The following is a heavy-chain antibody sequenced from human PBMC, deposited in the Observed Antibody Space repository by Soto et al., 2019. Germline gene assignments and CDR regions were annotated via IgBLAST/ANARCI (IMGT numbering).Heavy chain of an antibody. CDR1: GYTFTSYA. Sequence: QVQLVQSGAEVKKPGASVKVSCKASGYTFTSYAMHWVRQAPGQRLEWMGWINAGNGNTKYSQKFQGRVTITRDTSASTAYMELSSLRSEDTAVYYCARDHPTIVFGAFDIWGQGTMVTVSS. CDR2: INAGNGNT. V-gene: IGHV1-3*01. J-gene: IGHJ3*02. D-gene: IGHD2-21*01. CDR3: ARDHPTIVFGAFDI.